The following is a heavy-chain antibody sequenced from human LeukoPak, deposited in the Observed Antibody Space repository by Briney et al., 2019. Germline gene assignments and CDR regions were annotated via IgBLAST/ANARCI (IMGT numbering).Heavy chain of an antibody. V-gene: IGHV4-39*07. Sequence: SETLSLTCTVSGGSISSSSYYWGWIRQPPGKGLEWIGSIYCSGSTYYNPSLKSRVTISVDTSKNQFSLKLSSVTAADTAVYYCARADDAFDIWGQGTMVTVSS. J-gene: IGHJ3*02. CDR2: IYCSGST. CDR3: ARADDAFDI. CDR1: GGSISSSSYY.